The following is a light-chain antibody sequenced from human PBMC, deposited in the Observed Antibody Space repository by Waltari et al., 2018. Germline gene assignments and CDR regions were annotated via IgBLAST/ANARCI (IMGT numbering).Light chain of an antibody. V-gene: IGLV2-8*01. CDR3: SSYAGSKDWV. CDR2: DGS. J-gene: IGLJ3*02. Sequence: WEQHPPGAAPGGVVYDGSKRPAGVPDRCSGSKSGDAASLTVSGLQAEDEADYYGSSYAGSKDWVFGGGTKLTVL.